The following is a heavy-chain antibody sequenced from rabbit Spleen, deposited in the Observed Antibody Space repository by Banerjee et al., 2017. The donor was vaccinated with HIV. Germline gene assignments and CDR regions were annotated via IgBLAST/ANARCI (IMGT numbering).Heavy chain of an antibody. Sequence: QEQLVESGGGLVQPEGSLTLTCTASRFSFSSSYWICWVRQAPGKGLEWIAYIYAGSSGSTYYASWAKGRFTISKTSSTTVTLQMTSLTAADTATYFCARSLAGYGMPYFNLWGPGTLVTVS. V-gene: IGHV1S45*01. D-gene: IGHD7-1*01. CDR3: ARSLAGYGMPYFNL. J-gene: IGHJ4*01. CDR2: IYAGSSGST. CDR1: RFSFSSSYW.